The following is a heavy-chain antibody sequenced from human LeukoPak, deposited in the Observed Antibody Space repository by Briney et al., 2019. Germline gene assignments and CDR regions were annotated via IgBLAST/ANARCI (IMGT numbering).Heavy chain of an antibody. CDR2: IKQDGSEK. Sequence: GGSLRLSCAASGFTLISYWMSWVRQAPGEGLEWVANIKQDGSEKYYVDSVKGRFTISRDNAKNSLYLQMNSLRAEDTAVYYCARSAYYHFWSGYSNYYYYYMDVWGKGTTVTVSS. V-gene: IGHV3-7*01. CDR1: GFTLISYW. D-gene: IGHD3-3*01. J-gene: IGHJ6*03. CDR3: ARSAYYHFWSGYSNYYYYYMDV.